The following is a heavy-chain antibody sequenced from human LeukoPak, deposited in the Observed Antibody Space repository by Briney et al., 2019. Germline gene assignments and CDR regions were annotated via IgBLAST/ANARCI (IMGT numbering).Heavy chain of an antibody. CDR1: GGSISSYY. Sequence: KTSETLSLTCTVSGGSISSYYWSWIRQPPGKGLEWIGYIFYSGSTNYNPSLKSRVTISVDTSKNQFSLKLSSVTAADTAVYYCARVYYSNSYDYWYFDLWGRGTLVTVSS. CDR3: ARVYYSNSYDYWYFDL. D-gene: IGHD6-13*01. J-gene: IGHJ2*01. CDR2: IFYSGST. V-gene: IGHV4-59*01.